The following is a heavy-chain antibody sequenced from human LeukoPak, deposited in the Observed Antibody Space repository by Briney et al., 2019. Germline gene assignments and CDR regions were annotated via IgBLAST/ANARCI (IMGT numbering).Heavy chain of an antibody. Sequence: ASVKVSCKASGYTFTSYGISWVRQAPGQGLEWMGWISAYNGNTNYAQKLQGRVTMTTDTSTSTAYMELRSLISDDTAVYYCARDKNYDILTGTYYYYGMDVWGQGTTVTVSS. CDR3: ARDKNYDILTGTYYYYGMDV. D-gene: IGHD3-9*01. V-gene: IGHV1-18*01. CDR1: GYTFTSYG. J-gene: IGHJ6*02. CDR2: ISAYNGNT.